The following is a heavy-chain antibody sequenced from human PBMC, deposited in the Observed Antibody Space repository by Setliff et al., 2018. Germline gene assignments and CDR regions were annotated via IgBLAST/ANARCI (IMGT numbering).Heavy chain of an antibody. V-gene: IGHV4-39*01. J-gene: IGHJ6*03. CDR2: IYYSGST. D-gene: IGHD3-9*01. Sequence: SSETLSLTCTVSGGSISSSSYYWGWIRQPPGKGLEWIGSIYYSGSTYYNPSLKSRVTISVDTSKNQFSLKLSSVTAADTAVYYCARHTISIVDVWGKGTTVT. CDR1: GGSISSSSYY. CDR3: ARHTISIVDV.